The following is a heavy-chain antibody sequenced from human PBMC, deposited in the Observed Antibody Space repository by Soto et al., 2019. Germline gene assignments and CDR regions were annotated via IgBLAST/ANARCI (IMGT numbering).Heavy chain of an antibody. CDR1: GGTFSSYA. CDR2: IIPMYGPA. D-gene: IGHD3-10*01. CDR3: ARVTSMVRGVIDYWFDP. V-gene: IGHV1-69*01. Sequence: QVPLVQAGEEVKKPGSSVTVSCKASGGTFSSYAIHWVRQDPGQGLAWMGGIIPMYGPAKYAQRFPGRVTITADESTTTVYMELTSLTSQDTAVYYCARVTSMVRGVIDYWFDPWGHGTLVTVSS. J-gene: IGHJ5*02.